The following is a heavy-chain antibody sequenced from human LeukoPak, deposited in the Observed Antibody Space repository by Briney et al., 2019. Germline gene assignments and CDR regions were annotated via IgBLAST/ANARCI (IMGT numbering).Heavy chain of an antibody. V-gene: IGHV3-21*01. D-gene: IGHD5-18*01. Sequence: PGGSLRLSCAASGITFSSYSMNWVRQAPGKGLEWVSSISTSSAYIYYADSVKGRFTISRDNANNSLYLQMNSLRAEDTAVYYCARGGFSFGGWGQGTLVTVSS. CDR1: GITFSSYS. CDR2: ISTSSAYI. J-gene: IGHJ4*02. CDR3: ARGGFSFGG.